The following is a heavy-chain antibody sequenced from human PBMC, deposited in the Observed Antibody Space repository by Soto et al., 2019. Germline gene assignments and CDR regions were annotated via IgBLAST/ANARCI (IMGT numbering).Heavy chain of an antibody. CDR1: GYSFTSYW. CDR3: ARHVISGYSSSWYEGDAFDI. V-gene: IGHV5-51*01. J-gene: IGHJ3*02. CDR2: IYPGDSDT. D-gene: IGHD6-13*01. Sequence: GESLKISCKGSGYSFTSYWIGWVRQMPGKGLEWMGIIYPGDSDTRYSPSFQGQVTISADKSINTAYLQWSSLKASDTAMYYCARHVISGYSSSWYEGDAFDIWGQGTMVTVSS.